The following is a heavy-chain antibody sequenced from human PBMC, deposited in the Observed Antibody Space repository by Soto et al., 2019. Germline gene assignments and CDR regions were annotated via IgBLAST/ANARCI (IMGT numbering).Heavy chain of an antibody. CDR1: GYTFFTYD. J-gene: IGHJ5*02. Sequence: ASVQVSCKSSGYTFFTYDISWVRQPPGQGLEWMGWISTYSGDTKYAQKFQGRVTMTTDTSTTTAYLERRSLRSDDTDVYYCARHHGPTSSENWFDPWGQGTLVTVSS. V-gene: IGHV1-18*01. CDR3: ARHHGPTSSENWFDP. D-gene: IGHD3-16*01. CDR2: ISTYSGDT.